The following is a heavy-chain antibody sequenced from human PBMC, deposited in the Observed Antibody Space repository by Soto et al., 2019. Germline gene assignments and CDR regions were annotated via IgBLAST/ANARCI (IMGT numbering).Heavy chain of an antibody. Sequence: SEPLTLTCTVAGGSISSSSYNWGWIRQPPGKGLEWIGSIYYSGSTYYNPSLKSRVTISVDTSKNQFSLKLSSVTAADTAVYYCARRQRGSDYGDYENYFDYWGQGTLVTVSS. CDR3: ARRQRGSDYGDYENYFDY. V-gene: IGHV4-39*01. CDR2: IYYSGST. J-gene: IGHJ4*02. CDR1: GGSISSSSYN. D-gene: IGHD4-17*01.